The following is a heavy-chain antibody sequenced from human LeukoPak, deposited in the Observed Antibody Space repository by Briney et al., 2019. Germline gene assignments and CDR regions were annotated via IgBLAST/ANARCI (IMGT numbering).Heavy chain of an antibody. CDR2: IYYSGST. D-gene: IGHD3-16*01. CDR3: AGGVTGSIMAY. CDR1: GGSISSGDYY. Sequence: TSETLSLTCTVSGGSISSGDYYWSWLPQPPGKGLEWIGYIYYSGSTYYNPSPKSRVTISVDTSKTQVSMKRSYVTVADTAVCYCAGGVTGSIMAYWGQGTLVTVS. V-gene: IGHV4-30-4*02. J-gene: IGHJ4*02.